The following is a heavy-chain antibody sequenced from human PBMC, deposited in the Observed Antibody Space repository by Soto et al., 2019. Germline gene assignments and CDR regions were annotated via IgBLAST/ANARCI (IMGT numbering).Heavy chain of an antibody. CDR1: GFTFSSYW. J-gene: IGHJ6*02. Sequence: GGSLRLSCAASGFTFSSYWMSWVRQAPGKGLEWVANIKQDGSEKYYVDSVKGRFTISRDNAKNSLYLQMNSLRAEDTAVYYCARGKTYGDYYYGMDVWGQGTTVTVSS. V-gene: IGHV3-7*04. CDR3: ARGKTYGDYYYGMDV. D-gene: IGHD4-17*01. CDR2: IKQDGSEK.